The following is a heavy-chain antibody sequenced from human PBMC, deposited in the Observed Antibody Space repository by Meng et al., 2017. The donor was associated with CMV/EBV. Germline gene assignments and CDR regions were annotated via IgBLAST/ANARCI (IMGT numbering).Heavy chain of an antibody. V-gene: IGHV3-21*01. D-gene: IGHD3-3*01. Sequence: GGSLRLSCAASGFTFSSYSMNWVRQAPGKGLEWVSSISSSSSYIYYADSVKGRFTISRDNAKNSLYLQMNSLRAEDTAMYYRARVGTRFLEWLSWGQGTLVTVSS. CDR2: ISSSSSYI. CDR3: ARVGTRFLEWLS. CDR1: GFTFSSYS. J-gene: IGHJ4*02.